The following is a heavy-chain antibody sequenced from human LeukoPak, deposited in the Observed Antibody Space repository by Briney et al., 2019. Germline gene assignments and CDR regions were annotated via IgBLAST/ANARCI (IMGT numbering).Heavy chain of an antibody. CDR2: IYYSGST. CDR1: GGSISSSSYY. Sequence: SETLSLTCTVSGGSISSSSYYWGWIRQPPGKGLEWIGSIYYSGSTYYNPSLKSRVTISVDTSKNQFSLKLSPVTAADTAVYYCARNGYGPDWYFDLWGRGTLVTVSS. CDR3: ARNGYGPDWYFDL. J-gene: IGHJ2*01. V-gene: IGHV4-39*07. D-gene: IGHD5-12*01.